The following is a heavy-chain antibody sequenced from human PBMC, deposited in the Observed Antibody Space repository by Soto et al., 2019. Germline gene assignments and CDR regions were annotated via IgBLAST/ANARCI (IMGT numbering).Heavy chain of an antibody. CDR2: INAGNGNR. Sequence: GASVKVSCKASGYTFTSYAMHWVRQAPGQRLEWMGWINAGNGNRKYSQKFQGRVTITRDTSASTAYMELSSLRSEDTAVYYCARDRYDILTGYFYNWFDPWGQGTLVTVSS. J-gene: IGHJ5*02. D-gene: IGHD3-9*01. CDR3: ARDRYDILTGYFYNWFDP. V-gene: IGHV1-3*01. CDR1: GYTFTSYA.